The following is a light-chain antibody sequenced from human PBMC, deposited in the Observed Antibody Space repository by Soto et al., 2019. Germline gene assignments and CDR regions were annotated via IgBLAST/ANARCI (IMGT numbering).Light chain of an antibody. V-gene: IGKV3-20*01. Sequence: EIVLTQSPGTLSLSPGERATLSCRASQSVSSSYLAWDQQKPGQAPRLLICGASSRAIGIPDRFSGSGSGTDFTLTISRLEPEDFAVYYSQQYVHWPPGAFGQGTTVEIK. CDR3: QQYVHWPPGA. J-gene: IGKJ1*01. CDR2: GAS. CDR1: QSVSSSY.